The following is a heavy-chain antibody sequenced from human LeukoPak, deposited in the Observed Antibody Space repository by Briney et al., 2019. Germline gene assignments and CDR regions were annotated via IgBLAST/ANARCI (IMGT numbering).Heavy chain of an antibody. D-gene: IGHD3-16*01. CDR3: AWGRDYFDF. CDR2: IKSKANGETT. V-gene: IGHV3-15*01. CDR1: GFTFSDAW. J-gene: IGHJ4*02. Sequence: PGGSLRLSCSASGFTFSDAWMGWVRQAPGKGLEWVGRIKSKANGETTHFAAPVKGRFTISRDDSKNTLYLQMNGLKTEDTAVYYCAWGRDYFDFWGRGTLVTVSS.